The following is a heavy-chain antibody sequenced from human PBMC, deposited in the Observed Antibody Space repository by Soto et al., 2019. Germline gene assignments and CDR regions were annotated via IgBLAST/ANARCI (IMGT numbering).Heavy chain of an antibody. CDR1: GFTFSNAW. J-gene: IGHJ6*02. V-gene: IGHV3-15*01. Sequence: GGSLRLSCAASGFTFSNAWMSWVRQAPGKGLEWVGRIKSKTDGGTTDYAAPVKGRFTISREDSKNTLYLQMNSLKTEDTAGHXGTTDLDVVVQAETYYYGMVVWGQGTTVTVSS. CDR3: TTDLDVVVQAETYYYGMVV. D-gene: IGHD2-2*01. CDR2: IKSKTDGGTT.